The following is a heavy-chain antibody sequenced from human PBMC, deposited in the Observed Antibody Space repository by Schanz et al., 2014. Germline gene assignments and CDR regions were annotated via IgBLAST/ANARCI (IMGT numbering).Heavy chain of an antibody. Sequence: EVQLVESGGGLIQPGGSLRLSCAVSGFTVNTTYMSWVRQAPGKGLEWISSMYINSGSTQYADSVQGRFTISRDDSKNMLYLQMNSLRAEDTALYYCAKDPHKDYGGKPQALDIWGQGTMVTVSS. CDR1: GFTVNTTY. CDR2: MYINSGST. J-gene: IGHJ3*02. D-gene: IGHD4-17*01. CDR3: AKDPHKDYGGKPQALDI. V-gene: IGHV3-53*01.